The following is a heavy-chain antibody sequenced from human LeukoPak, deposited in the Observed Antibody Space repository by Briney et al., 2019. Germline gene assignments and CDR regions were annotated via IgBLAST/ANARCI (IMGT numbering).Heavy chain of an antibody. CDR3: ARSKDYDYVWGSYPHDY. CDR1: GYTFTSYY. Sequence: GASVKVSCKASGYTFTSYYMHWVRQAPGQGLEWMGIINPSGGSTSHAQKFQGRVTMTRNTSISTAYMELSSLRSEDTAVYYCARSKDYDYVWGSYPHDYWGQGTLVTVSS. D-gene: IGHD3-16*02. V-gene: IGHV1-46*01. J-gene: IGHJ4*02. CDR2: INPSGGST.